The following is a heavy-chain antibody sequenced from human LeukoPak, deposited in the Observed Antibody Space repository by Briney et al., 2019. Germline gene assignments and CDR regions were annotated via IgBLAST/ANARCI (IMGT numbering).Heavy chain of an antibody. CDR3: SSDFHGAHDL. V-gene: IGHV3-74*01. Sequence: GGSLRLSCAASGFTLSGYWIHWVRQVPGQGLVWVARINPDGSITNYAESVKGRFTISRDNAKDALYLKMNSLRADDTAVYYCSSDFHGAHDLWGQGILVTVSS. CDR2: INPDGSIT. D-gene: IGHD4-17*01. CDR1: GFTLSGYW. J-gene: IGHJ4*02.